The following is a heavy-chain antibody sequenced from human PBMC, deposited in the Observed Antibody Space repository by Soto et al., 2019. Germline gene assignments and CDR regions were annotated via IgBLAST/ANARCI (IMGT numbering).Heavy chain of an antibody. CDR2: IYYSGST. J-gene: IGHJ6*03. D-gene: IGHD3-3*01. V-gene: IGHV4-39*02. CDR3: ARERNDFFTPWDYYYYMDV. CDR1: GGSISSSSYY. Sequence: SETLSLTCTVSGGSISSSSYYWGWIRQPPGKGLEWIGSIYYSGSTYYNPSLKSRVTISVDTSKNQFSLKLSSVTAADTAVYYCARERNDFFTPWDYYYYMDVWGKGTTVTVSS.